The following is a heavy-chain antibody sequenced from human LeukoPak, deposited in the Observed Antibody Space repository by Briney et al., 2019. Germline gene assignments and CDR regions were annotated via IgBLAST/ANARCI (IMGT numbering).Heavy chain of an antibody. D-gene: IGHD1-14*01. CDR1: GGTFSSYA. J-gene: IGHJ6*02. V-gene: IGHV1-69*13. Sequence: ASVKVSCKASGGTFSSYAISWERQAPGQGLEWMGGIIPIFGTANYAQKFQGRVTITADESTSTAYMELSSLRSEDTAVYYCARGDHPNIYYYYYYGMDVWGQGTTVTVSS. CDR2: IIPIFGTA. CDR3: ARGDHPNIYYYYYYGMDV.